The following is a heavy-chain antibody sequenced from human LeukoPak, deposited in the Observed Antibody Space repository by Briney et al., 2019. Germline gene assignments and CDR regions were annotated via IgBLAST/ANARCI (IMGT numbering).Heavy chain of an antibody. Sequence: PGGSLRLSCAASGFTFSSYAMSWVRQAPGKGLEWVSAISGSGGSTYYADSVKGLFAISRDNSKNTLYLQMNSLRAEDTAVYYCAKVSRWERYYYDSSGYPLGNWFDPWGQGTLVTVSS. J-gene: IGHJ5*02. V-gene: IGHV3-23*01. CDR2: ISGSGGST. CDR1: GFTFSSYA. CDR3: AKVSRWERYYYDSSGYPLGNWFDP. D-gene: IGHD3-22*01.